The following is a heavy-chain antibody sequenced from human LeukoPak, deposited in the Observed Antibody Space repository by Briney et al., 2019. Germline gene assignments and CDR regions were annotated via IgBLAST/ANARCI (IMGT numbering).Heavy chain of an antibody. D-gene: IGHD6-6*01. CDR1: GFIFSNYA. V-gene: IGHV3-23*01. J-gene: IGHJ4*02. Sequence: GGSLRLSCAASGFIFSNYAMGWGRQAPGKGLEWVSSITGSGGNTYYADSVKGRFTFSRDNSKNTLHLQMNSLRAENTAVYYCVRGLDYFDYWGQGTLVTVSS. CDR3: VRGLDYFDY. CDR2: ITGSGGNT.